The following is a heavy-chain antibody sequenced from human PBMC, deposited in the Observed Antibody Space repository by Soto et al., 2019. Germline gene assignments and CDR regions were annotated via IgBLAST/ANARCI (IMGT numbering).Heavy chain of an antibody. CDR1: GFTFSSYA. Sequence: EVQLLESGGGLVQPGGSLRLSCAASGFTFSSYAMSWVRQAPGKGLEWVSAFSGSGGSTYYADSVKGRFTISRDNSKNTLYLQMNSLRAEDTAVYYCAKDLIYCSSTSCYAYYYYGMDVWGQGTTVTVSS. CDR2: FSGSGGST. J-gene: IGHJ6*02. V-gene: IGHV3-23*01. D-gene: IGHD2-2*01. CDR3: AKDLIYCSSTSCYAYYYYGMDV.